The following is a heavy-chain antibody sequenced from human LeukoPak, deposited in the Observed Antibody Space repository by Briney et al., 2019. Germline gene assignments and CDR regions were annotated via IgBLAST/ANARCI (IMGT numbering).Heavy chain of an antibody. V-gene: IGHV1-8*03. CDR3: ARGRRVYSYGAFDY. CDR1: GYNFNSYD. Sequence: GASVKVSCTASGYNFNSYDMNWVRQATGQGLEWMGWLNPHSGNTGYAQQFQGRVTFTRDTSIRTAYMELSSLRSEDTAVYYCARGRRVYSYGAFDYWGQGTLVTVSS. D-gene: IGHD5-18*01. CDR2: LNPHSGNT. J-gene: IGHJ4*02.